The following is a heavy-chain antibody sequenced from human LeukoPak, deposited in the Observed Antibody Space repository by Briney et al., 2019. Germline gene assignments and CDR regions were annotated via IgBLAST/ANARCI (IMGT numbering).Heavy chain of an antibody. CDR1: GFTFNYYA. CDR3: AKGADHIVVVTDMGYFDY. CDR2: ISGSGSST. D-gene: IGHD2-21*02. V-gene: IGHV3-23*01. Sequence: QPGGSLRLSCAASGFTFNYYAMSWVRLAPGKGPEWVSSISGSGSSTYYADSVKGRVTISRDNFRNTLFLQMNSLSAEDTAVYYCAKGADHIVVVTDMGYFDYWGQGTLVAVSS. J-gene: IGHJ4*02.